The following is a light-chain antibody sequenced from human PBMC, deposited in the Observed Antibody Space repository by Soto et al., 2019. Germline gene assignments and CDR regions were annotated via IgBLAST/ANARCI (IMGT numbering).Light chain of an antibody. J-gene: IGLJ2*01. CDR3: QVWRRDTDRHVV. V-gene: IGLV3-21*02. CDR1: NVGSKS. CDR2: DDR. Sequence: ELSQPPSLSVAPGQTARLTCGGQNVGSKSVNWYQQKPGQAPVLVVYDDRHRPSGIPERFSGSYSENTATLTVSRVEADDEADYYCQVWRRDTDRHVVFGGGTKVTVL.